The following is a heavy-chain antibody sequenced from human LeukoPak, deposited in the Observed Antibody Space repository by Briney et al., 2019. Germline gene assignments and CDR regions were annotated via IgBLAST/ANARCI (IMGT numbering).Heavy chain of an antibody. Sequence: QAGGSLRLSCAASGFTFSYYGMHWVRQAPGKGLEWVAVIWYDGSNKYYVDSVKGRFTISRDNSRDTLYLQMNSLRAEGTAVYYCARDLQTDYFDSWGQGTLVTVSS. CDR2: IWYDGSNK. J-gene: IGHJ4*02. CDR3: ARDLQTDYFDS. D-gene: IGHD2-21*02. V-gene: IGHV3-33*01. CDR1: GFTFSYYG.